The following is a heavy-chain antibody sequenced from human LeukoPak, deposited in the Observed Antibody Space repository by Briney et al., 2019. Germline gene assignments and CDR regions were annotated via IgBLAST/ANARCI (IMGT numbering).Heavy chain of an antibody. CDR3: ARHDYDSSGHRRDYYFDY. CDR1: GGSITGSTYY. CDR2: VIHSGTT. V-gene: IGHV4-39*01. Sequence: SETLSLTCTVSGGSITGSTYYWGWIRQPPGKGLEWIVSVIHSGTTYYNPSLRSRVIVSMDTSKKQFSLWLSSVTAADTAVYYCARHDYDSSGHRRDYYFDYWSQGTLVTVSS. D-gene: IGHD3-22*01. J-gene: IGHJ4*02.